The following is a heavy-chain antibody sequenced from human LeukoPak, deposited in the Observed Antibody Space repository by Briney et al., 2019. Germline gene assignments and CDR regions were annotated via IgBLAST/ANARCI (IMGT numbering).Heavy chain of an antibody. V-gene: IGHV3-73*01. Sequence: PGGSLKLSCAASGFTFSGSAMHWVRQASGKGLEWVGRIRSKANSYATAYAASVKGRFTISRDDSKNTAYLQMNSLKTEDTAVYYYTRPGIAAAGGGYWGQGTLVTVSS. CDR1: GFTFSGSA. CDR2: IRSKANSYAT. J-gene: IGHJ4*02. CDR3: TRPGIAAAGGGY. D-gene: IGHD6-13*01.